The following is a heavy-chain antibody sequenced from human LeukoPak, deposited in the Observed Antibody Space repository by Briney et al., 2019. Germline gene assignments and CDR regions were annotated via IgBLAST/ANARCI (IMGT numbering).Heavy chain of an antibody. CDR1: GGSIRSYY. CDR2: IYYSGNT. D-gene: IGHD6-13*01. Sequence: PSETLSLTCTVSGGSIRSYYWSWIRQPPGKGLEWIGYIYYSGNTNYNPSLKSRLTISIDTSKNQFSLKLSSATAADTAVYYCARVYYSSSYDYWYFNLWGRGTLVTVSS. J-gene: IGHJ2*01. V-gene: IGHV4-59*01. CDR3: ARVYYSSSYDYWYFNL.